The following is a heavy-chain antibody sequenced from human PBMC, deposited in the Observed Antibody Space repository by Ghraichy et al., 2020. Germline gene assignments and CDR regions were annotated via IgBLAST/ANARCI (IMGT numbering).Heavy chain of an antibody. CDR2: IYYSGST. D-gene: IGHD2-8*01. Sequence: LRLSCTVSGGSISSGGYYWSWIRQHPGKGLEWIGYIYYSGSTYYNPSLKSRVTISVDTSKNQFSLKLSSVTAADTAVYYCAREGMGPYYYYGMDVWGQGTTVTVSS. V-gene: IGHV4-31*03. J-gene: IGHJ6*02. CDR1: GGSISSGGYY. CDR3: AREGMGPYYYYGMDV.